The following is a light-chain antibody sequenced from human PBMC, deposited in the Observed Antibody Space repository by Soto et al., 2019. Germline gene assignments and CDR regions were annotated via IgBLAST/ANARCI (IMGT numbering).Light chain of an antibody. V-gene: IGKV1-5*03. CDR3: QQYDSYSYT. CDR1: QTISAW. J-gene: IGKJ2*01. CDR2: KAS. Sequence: DIQMTQSPSTLSASVGDRVTITCRASQTISAWLAWYQQKPGKAPKLLIYKASNLESGVPSRFSGSGSGTDFTLTISSLQPDYFATYYCQQYDSYSYTFGQGTKLEIK.